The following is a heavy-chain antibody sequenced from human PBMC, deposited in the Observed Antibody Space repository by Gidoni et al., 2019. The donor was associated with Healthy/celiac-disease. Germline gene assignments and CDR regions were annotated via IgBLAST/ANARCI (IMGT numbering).Heavy chain of an antibody. V-gene: IGHV3-30*18. CDR2: ISYDGSNK. CDR1: GFTFSSYG. J-gene: IGHJ6*02. CDR3: AKDEGYCSSTSCYTDYYYGMDV. Sequence: QVQLVESGGGVVQPGRSLRLSCAASGFTFSSYGMPWVRQAPGKGLEGVAVISYDGSNKYYADSVKGRFTISRDNSKNTLYLQMNSLRAEDTAVYYCAKDEGYCSSTSCYTDYYYGMDVWGQGTTVTVSS. D-gene: IGHD2-2*02.